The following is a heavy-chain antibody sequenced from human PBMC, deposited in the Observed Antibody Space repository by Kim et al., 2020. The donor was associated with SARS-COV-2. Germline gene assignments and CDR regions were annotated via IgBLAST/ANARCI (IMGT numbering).Heavy chain of an antibody. D-gene: IGHD3-3*01. CDR3: ARLWKFSVSPLYHAFDI. CDR2: MYYNGRS. Sequence: SETLSLTCIVSGGSISNDYWSWVRLPPGKALEYIAYMYYNGRSDYNPSLKSRVTISMDTSNNQFSLNLGSVTAADMAVYYCARLWKFSVSPLYHAFDIWGLGAMVTVSS. J-gene: IGHJ3*02. CDR1: GGSISNDY. V-gene: IGHV4-59*01.